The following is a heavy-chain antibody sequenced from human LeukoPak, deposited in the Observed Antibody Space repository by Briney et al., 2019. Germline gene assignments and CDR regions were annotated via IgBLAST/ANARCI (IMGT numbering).Heavy chain of an antibody. Sequence: PGGSLRLSCAASGFTFSNYWMSWVRQPPGKELEWVGNIRPDGSEKDYVDSMSGRFTISRDNAKNSLYLQMSSLRAEDTAVYYCARSTAGLDYWGQGTLVTVSS. CDR1: GFTFSNYW. V-gene: IGHV3-7*01. CDR3: ARSTAGLDY. D-gene: IGHD1-1*01. CDR2: IRPDGSEK. J-gene: IGHJ4*02.